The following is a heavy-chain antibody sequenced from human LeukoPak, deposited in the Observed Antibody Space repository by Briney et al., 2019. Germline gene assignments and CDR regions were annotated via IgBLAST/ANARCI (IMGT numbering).Heavy chain of an antibody. CDR1: GFTFSSYW. CDR3: AKLGPNSGYDKSTLNY. J-gene: IGHJ4*02. D-gene: IGHD5-12*01. CDR2: IKQDGSEK. Sequence: PGGSLRLSCAASGFTFSSYWMSWVRQAPGKGLEWVANIKQDGSEKYYVDSVKGRFTISRDNAKNSLYLQMNSLRAEDTAVYYCAKLGPNSGYDKSTLNYWGQGTLVTVSS. V-gene: IGHV3-7*01.